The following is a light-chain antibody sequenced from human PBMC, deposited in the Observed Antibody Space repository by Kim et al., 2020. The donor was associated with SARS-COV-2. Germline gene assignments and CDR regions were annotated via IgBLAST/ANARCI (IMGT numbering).Light chain of an antibody. CDR2: GAS. V-gene: IGKV3-15*01. Sequence: EIVMTQSPATLSVSPGERATLSCRASQSVSSNLVWYQQKPGQAPRLLIYGASTRATGIPARFRGSGSGTEFTLTISSLQSEDFAVYYCQQYNNWPRTFGQGTKVDIK. CDR1: QSVSSN. J-gene: IGKJ1*01. CDR3: QQYNNWPRT.